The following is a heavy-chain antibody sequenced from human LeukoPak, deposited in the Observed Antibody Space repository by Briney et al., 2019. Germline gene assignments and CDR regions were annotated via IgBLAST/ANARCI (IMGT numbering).Heavy chain of an antibody. J-gene: IGHJ3*02. CDR2: IKSKTDGGAT. CDR3: AKDLQIVVVPAAIPDDAFDI. D-gene: IGHD2-2*01. V-gene: IGHV3-15*01. CDR1: GFTFSNAW. Sequence: PGGSLRLSCAASGFTFSNAWMSWVRQAPGKGLEWVGRIKSKTDGGATDYAAPVKGRFTISRDDSKNTLYLQMNSLRAEDTAVYYCAKDLQIVVVPAAIPDDAFDIWGQGTMVTVSS.